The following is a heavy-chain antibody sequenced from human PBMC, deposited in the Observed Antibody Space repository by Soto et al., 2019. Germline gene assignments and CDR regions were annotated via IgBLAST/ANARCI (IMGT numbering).Heavy chain of an antibody. D-gene: IGHD2-2*01. CDR3: ARLGGIVVVPALGWFDP. CDR1: GGSISSSSYY. V-gene: IGHV4-39*01. CDR2: IYYSGST. Sequence: SETLSVTCTVSGGSISSSSYYWGWIRQPPGKGLEWIGSIYYSGSTYYNPSLKSRVTISVDTSKNQFSLKLSSVTAADTAVYYCARLGGIVVVPALGWFDPWGQGTLVTVSS. J-gene: IGHJ5*02.